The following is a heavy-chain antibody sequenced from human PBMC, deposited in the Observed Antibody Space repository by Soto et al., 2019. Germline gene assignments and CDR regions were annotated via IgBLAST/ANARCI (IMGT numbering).Heavy chain of an antibody. CDR2: ISYDGSNK. D-gene: IGHD4-17*01. CDR3: ARGDYELDY. V-gene: IGHV3-30-3*01. Sequence: QVQLVESGGGVVQPGRSLRLSCAASGFTFSSYVMHWVRQAPGKGLEWVAVISYDGSNKYYADSVKGRFTISRDNSKNTLYLQMNSLRAEDTAVYYCARGDYELDYWGQGTLVTVSS. J-gene: IGHJ4*02. CDR1: GFTFSSYV.